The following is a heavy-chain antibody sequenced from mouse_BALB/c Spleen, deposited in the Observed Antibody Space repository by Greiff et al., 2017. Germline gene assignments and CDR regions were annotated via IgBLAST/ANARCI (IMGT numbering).Heavy chain of an antibody. Sequence: QVQLQQPGAELVKPGASVKLSCKASGYTFTSYWMHWVKQRPGQGLEWIGEINPSNGRTNYNEKFKSKATLTVDKSSSTAYMQLSSLTSEDSAVYYCARHSFITTATWGMDYWGQGTSVTVSS. V-gene: IGHV1S81*02. CDR3: ARHSFITTATWGMDY. J-gene: IGHJ4*01. CDR1: GYTFTSYW. D-gene: IGHD1-2*01. CDR2: INPSNGRT.